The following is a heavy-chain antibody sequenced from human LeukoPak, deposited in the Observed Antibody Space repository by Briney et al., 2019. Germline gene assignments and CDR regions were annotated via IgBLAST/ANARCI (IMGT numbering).Heavy chain of an antibody. CDR2: VYYKGNT. CDR1: GGPVSSSSYY. Sequence: SETLSLTCIVSGGPVSSSSYYWGWIRQPPGRGLEWIGSVYYKGNTYYIPSLKSRVTISVDTSKNQFSLKLSSVTAADTAVYYCARGDTMVRGVIIVTESWFDPWGQGTLVTVSS. D-gene: IGHD3-10*01. J-gene: IGHJ5*02. CDR3: ARGDTMVRGVIIVTESWFDP. V-gene: IGHV4-39*07.